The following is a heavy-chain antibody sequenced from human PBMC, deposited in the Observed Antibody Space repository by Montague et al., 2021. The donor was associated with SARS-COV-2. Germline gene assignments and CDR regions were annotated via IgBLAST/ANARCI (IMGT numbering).Heavy chain of an antibody. D-gene: IGHD6-13*01. CDR2: ISGSGDIT. J-gene: IGHJ4*02. Sequence: SVRLSCAASGFCFSNYAMSWVRQAPGKGLEWVSPISGSGDITHYADSVKGRFTISRDNSKNTLYLQMNSLRAEDTAVYYCAKEAVYSSSWEYFDYWGQGTLVTVSS. CDR3: AKEAVYSSSWEYFDY. V-gene: IGHV3-23*01. CDR1: GFCFSNYA.